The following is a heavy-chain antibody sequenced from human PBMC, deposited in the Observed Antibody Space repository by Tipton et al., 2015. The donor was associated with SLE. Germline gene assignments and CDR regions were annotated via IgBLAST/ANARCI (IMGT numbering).Heavy chain of an antibody. D-gene: IGHD3-10*01. CDR3: ARGLVRGVLVAFDI. J-gene: IGHJ3*02. CDR2: LYGSGSP. CDR1: GDSVGTNY. Sequence: TLSLTCTVSGDSVGTNYWNWIRQPAGKGLEWTGRLYGSGSPTHYNPSLEGRVTVSVDTSQNQVSLKLTSVTAADTAVYYCARGLVRGVLVAFDIWGQGTMVTVSS. V-gene: IGHV4-4*07.